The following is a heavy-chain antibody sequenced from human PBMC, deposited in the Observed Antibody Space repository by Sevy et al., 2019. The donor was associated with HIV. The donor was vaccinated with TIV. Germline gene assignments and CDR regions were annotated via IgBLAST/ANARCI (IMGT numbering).Heavy chain of an antibody. CDR2: IYYSGST. D-gene: IGHD3-22*01. CDR1: GGSISSANYY. J-gene: IGHJ4*02. Sequence: SETQSLTCTVSGGSISSANYYWSWIRQPPGKGLEWIGYIYYSGSTYYNPSLKSRVTISVDTSKNQFSLKLSSVTAADTAVYYCARDHYDSNGYLDYWGQGTLVTVSS. CDR3: ARDHYDSNGYLDY. V-gene: IGHV4-30-4*01.